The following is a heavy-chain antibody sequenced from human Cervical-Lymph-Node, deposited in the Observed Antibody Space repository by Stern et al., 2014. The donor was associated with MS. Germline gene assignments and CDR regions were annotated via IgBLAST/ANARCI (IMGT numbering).Heavy chain of an antibody. CDR2: IYYSGST. CDR3: ARVYSSPALFQH. J-gene: IGHJ1*01. D-gene: IGHD6-13*01. V-gene: IGHV4-39*01. Sequence: VQLEESGPGLVKPSETLSLTCTVSGGSISSSSYYWGWIRQPPGKGLEWIGSIYYSGSTYYNPSLKSRVTISVDTSKNQFSLKLSSVTAADTAVYYCARVYSSPALFQHWGQGTLVTVSS. CDR1: GGSISSSSYY.